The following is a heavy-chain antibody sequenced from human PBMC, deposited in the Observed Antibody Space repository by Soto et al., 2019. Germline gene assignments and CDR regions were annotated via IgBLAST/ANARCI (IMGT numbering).Heavy chain of an antibody. Sequence: EVQLVESGGDLVQPGGSLRLSCAASGITFSDYCMNWVRQAPGKGLEWVAIINQDGSRIRYVDSVKGRFTISRDNAKNSQYLHMNPLTEEDAAVYYCVSGRGSMPDYWGQGTLVTVSS. D-gene: IGHD1-26*01. V-gene: IGHV3-7*01. J-gene: IGHJ4*02. CDR2: INQDGSRI. CDR1: GITFSDYC. CDR3: VSGRGSMPDY.